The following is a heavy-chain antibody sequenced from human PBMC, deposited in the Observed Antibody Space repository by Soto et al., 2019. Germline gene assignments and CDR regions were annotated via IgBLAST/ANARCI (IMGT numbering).Heavy chain of an antibody. CDR3: ATWHEREHAYDV. D-gene: IGHD1-1*01. CDR1: GLTISGKKY. V-gene: IGHV3-53*01. Sequence: DVQLVESGGGLIQPGESLRLSCAAFGLTISGKKYVAWVRQAPGKGLEWVSALYDVDGSFYADPVKSRFTTSSDSSKTTVYLQMNDLRPDDTAVYYCATWHEREHAYDVWGQGTTVTVSS. J-gene: IGHJ3*01. CDR2: LYDVDGS.